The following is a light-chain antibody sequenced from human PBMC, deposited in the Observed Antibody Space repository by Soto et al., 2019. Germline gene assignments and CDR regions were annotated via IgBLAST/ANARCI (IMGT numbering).Light chain of an antibody. CDR3: AAWDDSLNEVV. CDR1: SSNIGSNI. J-gene: IGLJ2*01. V-gene: IGLV1-44*01. Sequence: QSVLTQTPSVSGTPGQRVTISCSGSSSNIGSNIVNWYQQLPGTAPKLLIYNNNHRPSGVPDRFSDSKSGTSASLAISGLQSEDEADYFCAAWDDSLNEVVFGGGTKVTVL. CDR2: NNN.